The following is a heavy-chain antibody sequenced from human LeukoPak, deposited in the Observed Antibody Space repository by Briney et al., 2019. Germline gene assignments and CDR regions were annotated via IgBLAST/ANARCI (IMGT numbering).Heavy chain of an antibody. CDR3: ARQDLRFGELSGWFDP. D-gene: IGHD3-10*01. J-gene: IGHJ5*02. CDR1: GGSISSSSYY. V-gene: IGHV4-39*01. CDR2: IYYSGST. Sequence: KPSETLSLTCTVSGGSISSSSYYWGWIRQPPGKGLEWFRSIYYSGSTYYNPALKSRGSISVDTYKNQFSLKLSSVTAADTAVYYCARQDLRFGELSGWFDPWGQGTLVTVSS.